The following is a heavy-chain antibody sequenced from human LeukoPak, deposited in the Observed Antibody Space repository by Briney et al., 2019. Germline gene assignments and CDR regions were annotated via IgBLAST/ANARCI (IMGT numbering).Heavy chain of an antibody. CDR2: IYYSGST. D-gene: IGHD3-3*01. V-gene: IGHV4-59*01. CDR1: GGSISSYY. CDR3: ARVGSGYYLEGCLDY. J-gene: IGHJ4*02. Sequence: SETLSLTCTVSGGSISSYYWSWIRQPPGKGLEWIGYIYYSGSTNYNPSLKSRVTISVDTSKNQFSLKLSSVTAADTAVYYCARVGSGYYLEGCLDYWGQGTLVTVSS.